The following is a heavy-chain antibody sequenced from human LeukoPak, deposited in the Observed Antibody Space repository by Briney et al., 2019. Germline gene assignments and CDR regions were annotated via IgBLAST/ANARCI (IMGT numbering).Heavy chain of an antibody. J-gene: IGHJ6*03. CDR1: GYTFTSYD. V-gene: IGHV1-8*01. Sequence: ASVKVSCKDSGYTFTSYDINWVRQATGQGLEWMGWMNPNSGNTGYAQKFQGRVTMTRNTSISTAYMELSSLRSEDTAVYYCARLIGYYDFWSGYYHHYYYYYMDVWGKGTTVTVSS. D-gene: IGHD3-3*01. CDR2: MNPNSGNT. CDR3: ARLIGYYDFWSGYYHHYYYYYMDV.